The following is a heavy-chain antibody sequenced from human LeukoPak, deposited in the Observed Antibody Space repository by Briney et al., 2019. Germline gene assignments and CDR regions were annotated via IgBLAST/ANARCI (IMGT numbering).Heavy chain of an antibody. CDR2: INPNSGGT. CDR3: AREHSSGYYFDAFDI. Sequence: ASVKVSCKASGYTVTGYYMHWVRQAPGQGLEWMGWINPNSGGTNYAQKFQGRVTMTRDTSISTAYMELSRLRSDDTAVYYCAREHSSGYYFDAFDIWGQGTMVTVSS. V-gene: IGHV1-2*02. J-gene: IGHJ3*02. D-gene: IGHD3-22*01. CDR1: GYTVTGYY.